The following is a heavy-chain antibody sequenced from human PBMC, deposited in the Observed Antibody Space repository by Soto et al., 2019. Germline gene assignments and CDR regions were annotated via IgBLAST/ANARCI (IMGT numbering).Heavy chain of an antibody. CDR3: GRGVATVVTSYFDY. D-gene: IGHD5-12*01. V-gene: IGHV4-34*01. CDR1: GGSFSGYY. CDR2: INHSGST. J-gene: IGHJ4*02. Sequence: SETLSLTCAVYGGSFSGYYWSWIRQPPGKGLEWIGEINHSGSTNYNPSLKSRVTISVDTSKNQFSLKLSSVTAADTAVYYCGRGVATVVTSYFDYWGQGTLVTVSS.